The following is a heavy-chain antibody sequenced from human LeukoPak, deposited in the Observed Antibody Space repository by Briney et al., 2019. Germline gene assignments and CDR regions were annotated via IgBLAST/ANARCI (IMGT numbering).Heavy chain of an antibody. J-gene: IGHJ4*02. V-gene: IGHV4-34*01. D-gene: IGHD1-7*01. CDR2: INQRRST. CDR1: GGSFSGYF. Sequence: SETLSLTCAVSGGSFSGYFWSWIRQPPGKGLEWIGEINQRRSTKYNASLKSRVTISVDTSKNQFSLKLSSVTAADTAVYYCARGITLPELFDYWGQGTLVTVSS. CDR3: ARGITLPELFDY.